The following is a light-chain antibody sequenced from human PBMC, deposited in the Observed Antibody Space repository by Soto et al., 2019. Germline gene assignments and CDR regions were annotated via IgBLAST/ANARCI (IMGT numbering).Light chain of an antibody. CDR2: EAT. CDR3: SLYASTNPFM. V-gene: IGLV2-23*02. J-gene: IGLJ3*02. CDR1: SSDIGRYNL. Sequence: QSVLTQPASVSGSPGQSITISCTGTSSDIGRYNLVSWYQQHPGKPPKLMIYEATKRPSGVSNRFSGSKSGNTASLTISGLQAGDEADYYCSLYASTNPFMFGGGTKLTVL.